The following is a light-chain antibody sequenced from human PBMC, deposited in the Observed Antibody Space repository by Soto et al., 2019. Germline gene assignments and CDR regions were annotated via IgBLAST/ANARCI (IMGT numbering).Light chain of an antibody. Sequence: EIVLTQSPDTLSLSPGERATLSCRTSQSVGTSSVAWYQPKPGQAPRLLIYGASSRATGIPDRFSGSVSGTDFTLTINRLEPEVFAEYFCQHYDTSPVFGGGTKVEIK. V-gene: IGKV3-20*01. J-gene: IGKJ4*01. CDR3: QHYDTSPV. CDR2: GAS. CDR1: QSVGTSS.